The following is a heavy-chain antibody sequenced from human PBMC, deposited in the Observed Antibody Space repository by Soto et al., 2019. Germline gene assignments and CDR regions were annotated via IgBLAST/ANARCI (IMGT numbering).Heavy chain of an antibody. J-gene: IGHJ4*02. D-gene: IGHD4-17*01. V-gene: IGHV5-51*01. CDR1: GYSFTSYW. CDR3: ARRSVMTTVVTAFDY. Sequence: GESLKISCKGSGYSFTSYWIGWVRQMPGKGPEWMGIIYPGDSDTRYSPSFQGQVTISADKSISTAYLQWSSLKASDTAMYYCARRSVMTTVVTAFDYWGQGTLVTVSS. CDR2: IYPGDSDT.